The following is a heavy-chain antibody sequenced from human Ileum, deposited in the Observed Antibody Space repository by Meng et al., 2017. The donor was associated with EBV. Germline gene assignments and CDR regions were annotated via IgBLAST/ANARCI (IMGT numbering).Heavy chain of an antibody. CDR2: LCPSRNT. Sequence: LRRQESGPGLVNPSGPLSLTCTASGGSITNGDSCWDWIRQAPGKGLEWITRLCPSRNTYNNPSLKSRVTTSVDTSKNQFSLWLNSMTAADTAVYYCARRRGDHDYLDDWGQGTLVTVSS. J-gene: IGHJ4*02. CDR1: GGSITNGDSC. V-gene: IGHV4-39*01. CDR3: ARRRGDHDYLDD. D-gene: IGHD4-17*01.